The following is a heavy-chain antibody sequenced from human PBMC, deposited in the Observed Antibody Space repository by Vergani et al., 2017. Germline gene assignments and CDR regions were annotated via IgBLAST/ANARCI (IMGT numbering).Heavy chain of an antibody. V-gene: IGHV4-39*01. CDR2: IYYSGRT. CDR3: ARHGYCSSTSCYLGSFWDI. Sequence: QLQLQESDPGLVKPSETLSLTCTVSGGSIRSTFYYWGWIRQPPGKGLEWIGTIYYSGRTYYNPSLKSRVTISVDTSKNQFSLKLSSVTAADTAVYYCARHGYCSSTSCYLGSFWDIWGQGTMVTVSS. CDR1: GGSIRSTFYY. D-gene: IGHD2-2*03. J-gene: IGHJ3*02.